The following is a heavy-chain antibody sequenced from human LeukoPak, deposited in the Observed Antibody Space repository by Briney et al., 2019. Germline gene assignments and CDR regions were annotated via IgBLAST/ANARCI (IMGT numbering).Heavy chain of an antibody. CDR1: GGSISSGSYY. CDR3: AREEVQYYYYYYTDV. V-gene: IGHV4-61*02. CDR2: IYTSGST. Sequence: SQTLSLTCTVSGGSISSGSYYWSWIRQPAGKGLEWIGRIYTSGSTNYNPPLKSRVTISVDTSKNQFSLKLSSVTAADTAVYYCAREEVQYYYYYYTDVWGKGTTVTVSS. J-gene: IGHJ6*03. D-gene: IGHD1-1*01.